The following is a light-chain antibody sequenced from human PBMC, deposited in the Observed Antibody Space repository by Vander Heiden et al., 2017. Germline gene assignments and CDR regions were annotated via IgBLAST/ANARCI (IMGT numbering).Light chain of an antibody. Sequence: EIVLTQSPATLSLSPGERATLSCRASQSVSSYLAWYQQKPGQAPRLLIYDASNRASGIPDRFSGSGSGTDFTLTSSSLEPEDFAVYYWQQRSNSYTFGQGTKLEIK. CDR3: QQRSNSYT. J-gene: IGKJ2*01. CDR2: DAS. CDR1: QSVSSY. V-gene: IGKV3-11*01.